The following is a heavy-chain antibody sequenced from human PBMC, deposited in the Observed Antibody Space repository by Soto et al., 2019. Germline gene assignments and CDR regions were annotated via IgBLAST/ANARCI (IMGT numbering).Heavy chain of an antibody. D-gene: IGHD3-3*01. V-gene: IGHV1-8*01. CDR3: ARALRRVRFLEWLWEYYFDY. CDR1: GYTFTSYD. Sequence: ASVKVSCKASGYTFTSYDINWVRQATGQGLEWMGWMNPNSGNTGYAQKFQGRVTMTRNTSISTAYMELSSLRSEDTAMYYCARALRRVRFLEWLWEYYFDYWGQGTLVTVSS. J-gene: IGHJ4*02. CDR2: MNPNSGNT.